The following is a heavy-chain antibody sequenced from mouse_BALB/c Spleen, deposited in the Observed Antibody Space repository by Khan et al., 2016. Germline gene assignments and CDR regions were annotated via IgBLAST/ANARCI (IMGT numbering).Heavy chain of an antibody. J-gene: IGHJ2*01. CDR2: ISNGGGST. V-gene: IGHV5-12*02. CDR3: ARPQLGAFDY. CDR1: GFTFSDYY. Sequence: EVELVESGGGLVQPGGSLKLSCATSGFTFSDYYMYWVRQTPEKRLEWVAYISNGGGSTYYPDTVKGRFTISRDNSKNTLYLQMSRLKAEDTAMYYGARPQLGAFDYWGQGTTLTVSS. D-gene: IGHD4-1*02.